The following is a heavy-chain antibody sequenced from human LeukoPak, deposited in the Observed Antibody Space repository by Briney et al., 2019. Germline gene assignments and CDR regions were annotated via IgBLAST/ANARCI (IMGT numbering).Heavy chain of an antibody. Sequence: PGGSLRLSCAASGFTFDDYAMHWVRQAPGKGLEWVSGISRNSGSIGYADSVKGRFTISRDTSKNTLYLQMNSLRAEDTAVYYCAKGFYSNLPQLLDYWGQGTLVTVSS. V-gene: IGHV3-9*01. J-gene: IGHJ4*02. CDR2: ISRNSGSI. D-gene: IGHD4-11*01. CDR3: AKGFYSNLPQLLDY. CDR1: GFTFDDYA.